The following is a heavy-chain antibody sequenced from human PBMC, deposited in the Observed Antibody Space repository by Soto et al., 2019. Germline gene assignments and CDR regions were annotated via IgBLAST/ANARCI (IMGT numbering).Heavy chain of an antibody. V-gene: IGHV4-59*08. CDR1: GGSISSYY. D-gene: IGHD6-13*01. J-gene: IGHJ5*02. Sequence: SETLSLTCTVAGGSISSYYWSWIRQPPGKGLEWIGYIYYSGSTNYNPSLKSRVTISVDTSKNQFSLKLSSVTAADTAVYYCGRQPYSSSWYAPWGKGTLVTVSS. CDR2: IYYSGST. CDR3: GRQPYSSSWYAP.